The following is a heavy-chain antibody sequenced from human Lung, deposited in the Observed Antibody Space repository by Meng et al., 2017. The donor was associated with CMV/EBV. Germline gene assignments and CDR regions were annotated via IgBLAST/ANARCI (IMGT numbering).Heavy chain of an antibody. D-gene: IGHD5-18*01. J-gene: IGHJ6*02. CDR3: AKDGRGYSYGYGMDF. Sequence: GGSXRLXCAASGFTFSSYGMHWVRQAPGKGLEWVAFIRYDGSNKYYADSVKGRFTISRDNSKNTLYLQMNSLRAEDMAVYYCAKDGRGYSYGYGMDFWGQGXTVTVSS. CDR2: IRYDGSNK. CDR1: GFTFSSYG. V-gene: IGHV3-30*02.